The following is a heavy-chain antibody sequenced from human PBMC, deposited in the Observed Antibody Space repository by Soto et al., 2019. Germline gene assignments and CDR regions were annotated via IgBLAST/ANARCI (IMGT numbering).Heavy chain of an antibody. V-gene: IGHV4-31*03. CDR2: IYYSGST. CDR1: GGSISSDGNY. J-gene: IGHJ6*02. D-gene: IGHD3-10*01. CDR3: ARARMVRGIIYYSGMDV. Sequence: QVQLQASGPGLVKSSQTLSLTCTVSGGSISSDGNYWSWIRQHQGKGLEWIGYIYYSGSTYYNPSLKSRVTISVDTSKNQFSLKLNSVTAADTAVYYCARARMVRGIIYYSGMDVWGQGTTVTVSS.